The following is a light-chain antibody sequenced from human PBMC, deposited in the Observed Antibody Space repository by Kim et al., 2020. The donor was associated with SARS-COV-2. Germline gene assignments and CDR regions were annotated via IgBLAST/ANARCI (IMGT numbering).Light chain of an antibody. V-gene: IGLV1-51*01. CDR3: GTWDSSLSAWV. Sequence: GQKVTISCSGSSSNIGNNYVSWYQQLPGTAPKVLMYDNNKRPSGIPDRFSGSKSGTSATLGITGLQTGDEADYYCGTWDSSLSAWVFGGGTKLTVL. CDR1: SSNIGNNY. J-gene: IGLJ3*02. CDR2: DNN.